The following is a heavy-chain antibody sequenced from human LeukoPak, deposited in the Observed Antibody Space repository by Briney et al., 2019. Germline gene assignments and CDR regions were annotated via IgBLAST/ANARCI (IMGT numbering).Heavy chain of an antibody. D-gene: IGHD3-16*02. CDR1: GYSISSGHY. CDR3: ARRPLHLGELSSYYFDY. CDR2: IYYSGST. Sequence: PSETLSLTCAVSGYSISSGHYWGWIRQPPGKGLEWIGTIYYSGSTYYNPSLKSRVTISVDTSKNQFSLKLSSVTAADTAVYYCARRPLHLGELSSYYFDYWGQGTLVTVSS. V-gene: IGHV4-38-2*01. J-gene: IGHJ4*02.